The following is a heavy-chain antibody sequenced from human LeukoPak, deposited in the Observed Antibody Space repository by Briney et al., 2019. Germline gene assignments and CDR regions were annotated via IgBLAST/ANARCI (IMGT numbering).Heavy chain of an antibody. CDR1: GGSISTSSYY. CDR3: AREGHYYDSSGYSFNYFQH. D-gene: IGHD3-22*01. J-gene: IGHJ1*01. CDR2: IYYSGST. V-gene: IGHV4-61*01. Sequence: SETLSLTCTVSGGSISTSSYYWGWVRQPPGKGLEWIGYIYYSGSTNYNPSLKSRVTISVDTSKNQFSLKLSSVTAADTAVYYCAREGHYYDSSGYSFNYFQHWGQGTLVTVSS.